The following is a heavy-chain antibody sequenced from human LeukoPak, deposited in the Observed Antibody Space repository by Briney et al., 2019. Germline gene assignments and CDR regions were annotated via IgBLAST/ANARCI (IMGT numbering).Heavy chain of an antibody. D-gene: IGHD2-21*02. CDR2: INHSGST. CDR3: ARGRLGIVVVTARNWFDP. CDR1: GGSFSGYH. V-gene: IGHV4-34*01. J-gene: IGHJ5*02. Sequence: SETLSLTCGVYGGSFSGYHWIWIRLRPGKGLEWIRDINHSGSTNYNPSLKSRVTISVDTSKNQFSLKLSSVTAADTAVYYCARGRLGIVVVTARNWFDPWGQGTLVTVSS.